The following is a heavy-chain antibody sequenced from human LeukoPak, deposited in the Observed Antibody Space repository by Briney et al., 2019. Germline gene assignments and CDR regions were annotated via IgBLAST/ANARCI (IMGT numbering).Heavy chain of an antibody. J-gene: IGHJ6*04. D-gene: IGHD3-10*01. Sequence: GASVKVSCKAPGYTFTGYYMHWVRQAPGQGLEWMGWINPNSGGTNYAQKFQGRVTMTRDTSISTAYMELSRLRSDDTAVYYCAREGRVLWFGERNPCMDVWGKGTTVTISS. CDR2: INPNSGGT. V-gene: IGHV1-2*02. CDR1: GYTFTGYY. CDR3: AREGRVLWFGERNPCMDV.